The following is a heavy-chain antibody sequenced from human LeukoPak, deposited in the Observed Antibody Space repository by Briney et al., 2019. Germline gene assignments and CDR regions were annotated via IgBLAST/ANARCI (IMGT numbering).Heavy chain of an antibody. J-gene: IGHJ4*02. CDR2: IYYNGNT. V-gene: IGHV4-39*01. D-gene: IGHD5-18*01. CDR3: ARHRKVDTAGDY. CDR1: GDSISSSSYY. Sequence: PSETLSLTCSVSGDSISSSSYYWSWIRQSPGKGLEGIGIIYYNGNTYYNPPLKSRLTIALDTSRNQFSLKLTSVTAADTAVYFCARHRKVDTAGDYWGQGTLVTVSS.